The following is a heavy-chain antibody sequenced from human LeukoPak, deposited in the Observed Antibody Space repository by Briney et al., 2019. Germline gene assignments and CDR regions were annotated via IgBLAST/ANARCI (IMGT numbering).Heavy chain of an antibody. CDR2: ISSISHYI. CDR3: TRDYYDSSGLPFDY. V-gene: IGHV3-21*01. CDR1: GYSFRSHS. Sequence: PGGSLRLSXAGSGYSFRSHSMNWVRQSPGKGLEWVSSISSISHYIYNADSVKRRFAISRDNAKNSLYLQMNSLRAEDTALYYCTRDYYDSSGLPFDYWGQGTLVTVSS. D-gene: IGHD3-22*01. J-gene: IGHJ4*02.